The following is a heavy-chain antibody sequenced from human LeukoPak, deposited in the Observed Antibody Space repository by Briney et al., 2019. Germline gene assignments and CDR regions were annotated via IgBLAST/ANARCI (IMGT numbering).Heavy chain of an antibody. CDR3: ARDILRTYSANFDY. D-gene: IGHD2-21*01. J-gene: IGHJ4*02. CDR1: GYTFTSYG. Sequence: ASVKASCKASGYTFTSYGISWVRQAPGQGLEWMGWISAYNGNTNYAQKLQGRVTMTTDTSTSTAYMELRSLRSDDTAVFYCARDILRTYSANFDYWGQGTLVTVSS. CDR2: ISAYNGNT. V-gene: IGHV1-18*01.